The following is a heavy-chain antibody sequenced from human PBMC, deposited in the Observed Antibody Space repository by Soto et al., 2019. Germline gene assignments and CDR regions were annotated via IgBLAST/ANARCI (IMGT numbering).Heavy chain of an antibody. V-gene: IGHV3-30*03. CDR1: GFPFTSYG. Sequence: QVQLVESGGGVVQPGRSLRLSCAASGFPFTSYGMHWVREGPGKGLEWLAVISYDGSNKFYADSVKGRFTISRDNSKNTPYLPMNSLRPEDTALYYCVGGKFYFDYRGQGTLVIVSS. CDR3: VGGKFYFDY. CDR2: ISYDGSNK. J-gene: IGHJ4*02. D-gene: IGHD3-10*01.